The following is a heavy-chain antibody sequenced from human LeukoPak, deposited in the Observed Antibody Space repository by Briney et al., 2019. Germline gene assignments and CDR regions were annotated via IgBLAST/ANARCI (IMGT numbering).Heavy chain of an antibody. J-gene: IGHJ3*02. V-gene: IGHV3-9*01. D-gene: IGHD6-19*01. CDR2: ISWNSGSI. CDR1: GFTFDDYA. Sequence: PGGSLRLSCAASGFTFDDYAMHWVRHAPGKGLEWVSGISWNSGSIGYADSVKGRFTISRDNAKNSLYLQMNSLRAEDTALYYCAKDSDSSGWYEAFDIWGQGTMVTVSS. CDR3: AKDSDSSGWYEAFDI.